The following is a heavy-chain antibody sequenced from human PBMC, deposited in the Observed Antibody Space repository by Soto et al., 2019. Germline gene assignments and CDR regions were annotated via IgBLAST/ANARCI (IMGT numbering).Heavy chain of an antibody. CDR2: IYYSGST. CDR1: GGSISSYY. CDR3: ARPHGGSSGWDNWFDP. D-gene: IGHD6-25*01. V-gene: IGHV4-59*01. J-gene: IGHJ5*02. Sequence: PSETLSLTCTASGGSISSYYWSWIRQPPGKGLEWIGYIYYSGSTNYNPSLKSRVTISVDTSKNQFSLKLSSVTAADTAVYYCARPHGGSSGWDNWFDPWGQGTLVTVS.